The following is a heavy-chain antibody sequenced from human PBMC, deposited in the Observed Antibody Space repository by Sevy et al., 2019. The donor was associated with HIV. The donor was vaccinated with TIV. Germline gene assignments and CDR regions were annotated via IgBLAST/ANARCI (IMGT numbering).Heavy chain of an antibody. CDR1: GGTFSSYA. CDR3: ARGERWLQYAFDY. Sequence: ASVKVSCKASGGTFSSYAISWVRQAPGQGLELMGGIIPIFGTANYAQKFQGRVTITADESTSTAYMELSSLRSEDTAVYYCARGERWLQYAFDYWGQGTLVTVSS. D-gene: IGHD5-12*01. V-gene: IGHV1-69*13. CDR2: IIPIFGTA. J-gene: IGHJ4*02.